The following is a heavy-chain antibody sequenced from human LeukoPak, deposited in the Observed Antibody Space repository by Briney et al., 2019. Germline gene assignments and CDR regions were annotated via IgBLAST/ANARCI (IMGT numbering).Heavy chain of an antibody. J-gene: IGHJ4*02. CDR3: ARGGIQLWFSFDY. D-gene: IGHD5-18*01. CDR1: XXXFXXYA. CDR2: IIPIFGTA. V-gene: IGHV1-69*01. Sequence: TXSXXAXXXXFXXYAISWVRQAPGQGXEWMGGIIPIFGTANYAQKFQGRVTITADESTSTAYMELSSLRSEDTAVYYCARGGIQLWFSFDYWGQGTLVTVSS.